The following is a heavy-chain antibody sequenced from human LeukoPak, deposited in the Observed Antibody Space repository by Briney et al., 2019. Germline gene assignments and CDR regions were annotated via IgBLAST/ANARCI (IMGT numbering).Heavy chain of an antibody. CDR3: AASPHYDSSGYYKGRTYYFDY. CDR2: ISAYNGNT. D-gene: IGHD3-22*01. V-gene: IGHV1-18*01. J-gene: IGHJ4*02. CDR1: GYTFTSYG. Sequence: ASVKVSCKASGYTFTSYGISWVRQAPGQGLEWMGWISAYNGNTNYAQKLQGRVTMTTDTSTSTAYMELRSLRSDDTAVYYCAASPHYDSSGYYKGRTYYFDYWGQGTLVTVSS.